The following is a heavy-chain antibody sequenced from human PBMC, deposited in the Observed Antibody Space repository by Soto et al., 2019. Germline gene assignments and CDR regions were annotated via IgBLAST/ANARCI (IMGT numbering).Heavy chain of an antibody. V-gene: IGHV3-66*01. Sequence: GGSLRLSCAASGFTVSSNYMSWVRQAPGKGLEWVSVIYSGGSTYYADSVKGRFTISRDNSQNTLYLQMNSLRAEDTAVYYCARDPRGYCSSTSCYAGYAFDIWGQGTMVTVSS. J-gene: IGHJ3*02. CDR2: IYSGGST. D-gene: IGHD2-2*01. CDR1: GFTVSSNY. CDR3: ARDPRGYCSSTSCYAGYAFDI.